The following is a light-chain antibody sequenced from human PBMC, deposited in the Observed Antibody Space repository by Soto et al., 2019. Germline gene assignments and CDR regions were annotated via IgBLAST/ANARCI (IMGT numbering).Light chain of an antibody. V-gene: IGLV1-40*01. CDR1: SSNIGAGYD. Sequence: QSVLTQPPSVSGAPGQRVTISCTGTSSNIGAGYDVHWYQHLPGTAPTLLMYANNNRPSGVPDRFSASKSGTSASLAITGLQAEDEADYYCQSYDSGLGGSVFGGGTKLTVL. CDR2: ANN. J-gene: IGLJ2*01. CDR3: QSYDSGLGGSV.